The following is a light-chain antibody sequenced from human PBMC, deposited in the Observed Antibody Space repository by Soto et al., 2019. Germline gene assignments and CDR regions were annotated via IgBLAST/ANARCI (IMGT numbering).Light chain of an antibody. CDR3: SSYTSTMTNV. CDR1: SSDVGGFNS. J-gene: IGLJ1*01. Sequence: QSALTQPASGSGSPGHSITISCTGTSSDVGGFNSVSWYQLRPGTAPKLILYDVVDRPSGVSYRFSGSKSGNTASLTISGLQAADEADYFCSSYTSTMTNVFGSGTKVTVL. V-gene: IGLV2-14*03. CDR2: DVV.